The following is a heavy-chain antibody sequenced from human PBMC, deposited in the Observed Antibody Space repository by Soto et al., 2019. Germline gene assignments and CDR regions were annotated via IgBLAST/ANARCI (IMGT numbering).Heavy chain of an antibody. CDR3: ARDLGPGPKYDY. CDR1: GGSISSYY. CDR2: IYYSGST. D-gene: IGHD1-26*01. Sequence: SETLSLTCTVSGGSISSYYWSWIRQPPGKGLEWIGYIYYSGSTNYNPSLKSRVTIPVDTSKNQFSLKLSSVTAADTAVYYCARDLGPGPKYDYWGQGTLVTVSS. V-gene: IGHV4-59*01. J-gene: IGHJ4*02.